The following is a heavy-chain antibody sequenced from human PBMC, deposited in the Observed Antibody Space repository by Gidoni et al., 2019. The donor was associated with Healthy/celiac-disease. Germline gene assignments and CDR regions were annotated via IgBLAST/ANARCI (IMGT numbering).Heavy chain of an antibody. Sequence: EVQLVESGGVVVQPGGSLRLSCAASGFTFDDYTMHWVRPVPGKGLEWVSLISWDGGSTYYADSVKGRFTISRDNSKNSLYLQMNSLRTEDTALYYCAKDMAAASGAFDIWGQGTMVTVSS. D-gene: IGHD6-19*01. CDR2: ISWDGGST. J-gene: IGHJ3*02. CDR3: AKDMAAASGAFDI. CDR1: GFTFDDYT. V-gene: IGHV3-43*01.